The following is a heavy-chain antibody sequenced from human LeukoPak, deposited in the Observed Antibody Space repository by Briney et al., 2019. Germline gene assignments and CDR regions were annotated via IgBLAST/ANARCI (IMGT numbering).Heavy chain of an antibody. Sequence: ASVKVFCKASGYTFTGYYMHWVRQAPGQGLEWMGWINPNSGGTNYAQKFQGRVTMTRDTSISTAYMELSRLRSDDTAVYYCARPARRGGGNDHGYWGQGTLVTVSS. V-gene: IGHV1-2*02. J-gene: IGHJ4*02. CDR1: GYTFTGYY. CDR3: ARPARRGGGNDHGY. CDR2: INPNSGGT. D-gene: IGHD4-23*01.